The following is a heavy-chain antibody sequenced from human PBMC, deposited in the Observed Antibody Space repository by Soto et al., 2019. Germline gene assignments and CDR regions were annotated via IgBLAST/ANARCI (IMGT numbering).Heavy chain of an antibody. Sequence: NPSETLSLTWIVSGGSINSASYHWSWLRQHPGKGLEFIGYIFYTGSTYYNPSLETRVTISVDTSKNHVSLRLNAVTAADTAVYYCARLDYGDSAFDSWGRGTLVTVSS. J-gene: IGHJ4*02. V-gene: IGHV4-31*02. CDR2: IFYTGST. D-gene: IGHD4-17*01. CDR3: ARLDYGDSAFDS. CDR1: GGSINSASYH.